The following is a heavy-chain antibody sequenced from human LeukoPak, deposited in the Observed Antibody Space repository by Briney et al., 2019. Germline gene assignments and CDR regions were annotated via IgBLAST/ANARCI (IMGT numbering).Heavy chain of an antibody. D-gene: IGHD3-22*01. J-gene: IGHJ4*02. CDR1: GDSSTSGLYY. V-gene: IGHV4-61*02. Sequence: SETLSLTCAVSGDSSTSGLYYWSWIRQPAGKGLEWIGRIYSGGRTNYNPSLKSRVTISVDTSRNQFSLKVSSVTAADTAVYYCAREGSIYYDDSSGYLGYWGQGTLVTVSS. CDR3: AREGSIYYDDSSGYLGY. CDR2: IYSGGRT.